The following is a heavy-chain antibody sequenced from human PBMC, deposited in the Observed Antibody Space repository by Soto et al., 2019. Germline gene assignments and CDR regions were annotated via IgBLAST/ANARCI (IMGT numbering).Heavy chain of an antibody. D-gene: IGHD6-13*01. J-gene: IGHJ4*03. CDR2: IYYSGTT. CDR3: ARHIFAAAGTFDY. V-gene: IGHV4-39*01. Sequence: PSETLSLTCTVSGGSISSSSYYWGWIRQPPGKGLEWIGSIYYSGTTYYNPSLKSRVTISVDTSKNQFSLKLSSVTAADTAVYYCARHIFAAAGTFDYWGKGTTVTVSS. CDR1: GGSISSSSYY.